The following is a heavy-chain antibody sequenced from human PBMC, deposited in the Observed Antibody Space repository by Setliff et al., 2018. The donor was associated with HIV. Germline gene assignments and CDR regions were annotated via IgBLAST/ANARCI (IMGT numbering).Heavy chain of an antibody. CDR1: GGSISSSNW. V-gene: IGHV4-4*02. J-gene: IGHJ6*02. CDR2: IYHSGST. D-gene: IGHD2-2*01. CDR3: ARGRGGYCSSTSCYRYYYYGMDV. Sequence: LSLTCAVSGGSISSSNWWSWVRQPPGKGLEWIGEIYHSGSTNYNPSLKSRVTISVDTSKNQFSLKLSAVTAADTAVYYCARGRGGYCSSTSCYRYYYYGMDVWGQGTTVTVSS.